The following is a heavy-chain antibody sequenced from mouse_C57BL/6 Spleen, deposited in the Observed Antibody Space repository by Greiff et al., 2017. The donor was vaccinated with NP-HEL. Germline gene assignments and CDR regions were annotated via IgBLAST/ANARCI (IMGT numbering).Heavy chain of an antibody. CDR1: VFTFSDYY. V-gene: IGHV5-16*01. D-gene: IGHD4-1*01. J-gene: IGHJ2*01. CDR3: ARGLGPYYFDY. Sequence: EVKLVESEGGLVQPGSSMKLSCTASVFTFSDYYMAWVRQVPEKGLEWVANINYDGSSTYYLDSLKSRFIISRDNAKNILYLQMSSLKSEDTATYYCARGLGPYYFDYWGKGTTLTVSS. CDR2: INYDGSST.